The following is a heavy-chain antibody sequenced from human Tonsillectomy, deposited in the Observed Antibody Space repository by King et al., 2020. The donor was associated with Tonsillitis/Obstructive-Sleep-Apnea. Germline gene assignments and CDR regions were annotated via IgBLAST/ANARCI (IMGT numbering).Heavy chain of an antibody. CDR2: IYYSGTT. CDR1: GGSISSSSYY. J-gene: IGHJ6*03. CDR3: ARHKRDITFADYYYYMDV. V-gene: IGHV4-39*01. Sequence: QLQESGPGLVKPSETLSLTCTVSGGSISSSSYYWGWIRQPPGKGLEWIGTIYYSGTTYHNPSLKSRVTIFVDTSTNQFSLKLSPVTAADTAVYYCARHKRDITFADYYYYMDVWGKGTTVTVSS. D-gene: IGHD5-12*01.